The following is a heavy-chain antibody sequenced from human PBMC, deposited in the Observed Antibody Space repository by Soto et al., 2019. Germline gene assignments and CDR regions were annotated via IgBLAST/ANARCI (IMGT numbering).Heavy chain of an antibody. CDR3: ARVTFYYGSGRGGYFDY. Sequence: ASVKVSCKASGYKFTTYGVSWVRQAPGQGLQWMGWISVYDGNTNYAQNFQGRVTMTTDTSTSTAYMELRSLRSDDTAVYYCARVTFYYGSGRGGYFDYWGQGTLVTVYS. J-gene: IGHJ4*02. CDR1: GYKFTTYG. D-gene: IGHD3-10*01. CDR2: ISVYDGNT. V-gene: IGHV1-18*01.